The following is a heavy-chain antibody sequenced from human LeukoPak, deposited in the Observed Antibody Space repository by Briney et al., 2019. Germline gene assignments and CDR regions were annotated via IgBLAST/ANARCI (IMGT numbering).Heavy chain of an antibody. CDR1: GYIFSTFG. D-gene: IGHD3-9*01. J-gene: IGHJ4*02. Sequence: GASVKLSCKASGYIFSTFGISWMRQAPGQGLEWMGWISAYNGNTNYAQKVQGRVTMTTDTSTSTAYMELRSLRSDDTAVYFCARDTEYYDILTGSYTSFDYWGQGTLVTVSS. V-gene: IGHV1-18*01. CDR3: ARDTEYYDILTGSYTSFDY. CDR2: ISAYNGNT.